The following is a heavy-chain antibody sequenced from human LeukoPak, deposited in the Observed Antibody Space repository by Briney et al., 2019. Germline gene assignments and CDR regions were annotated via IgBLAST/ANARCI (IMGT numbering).Heavy chain of an antibody. CDR3: AGLVLDY. CDR1: GFTFRSYE. V-gene: IGHV3-48*03. Sequence: PGGSLRLSCAASGFTFRSYEMTWVRQAPGKGLEWVSYISGSGSTIYYTDSVKGRFTISRDNAKNSLYLQMNSLRAEDTAVYYCAGLVLDYWGQGTLVTVPS. CDR2: ISGSGSTI. J-gene: IGHJ4*02. D-gene: IGHD6-19*01.